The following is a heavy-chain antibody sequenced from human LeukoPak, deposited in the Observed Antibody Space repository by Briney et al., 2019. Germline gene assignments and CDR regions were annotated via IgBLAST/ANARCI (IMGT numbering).Heavy chain of an antibody. Sequence: SETLSLTCAVSGYPISSGYYWGWIRQPPGKGLEWIASIYHSGSSYYNPSLKSRVTISVDTSKNQFSLKLSSVTAADTAVYYCASEHRGYCSSTSCYTGVDYWGQGTLVTVSS. J-gene: IGHJ4*02. CDR1: GYPISSGYY. D-gene: IGHD2-2*02. V-gene: IGHV4-38-2*01. CDR3: ASEHRGYCSSTSCYTGVDY. CDR2: IYHSGSS.